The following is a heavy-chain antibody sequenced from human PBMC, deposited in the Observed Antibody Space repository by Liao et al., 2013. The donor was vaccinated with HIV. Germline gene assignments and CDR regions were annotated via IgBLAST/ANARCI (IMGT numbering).Heavy chain of an antibody. CDR1: GGSISSYH. Sequence: QVQLQESGPGLVKPSETLSLTCTVSGGSISSYHWSWIRQPPGKGLEWIGEINHSGSTNYNPSLKSRVTISVDTSKNQFSLKLSSVTAADTAVYYCARLDSTIFGVVILRDYWGQGTLVTVSS. CDR3: ARLDSTIFGVVILRDY. J-gene: IGHJ4*02. CDR2: INHSGST. V-gene: IGHV4-59*12. D-gene: IGHD3-3*01.